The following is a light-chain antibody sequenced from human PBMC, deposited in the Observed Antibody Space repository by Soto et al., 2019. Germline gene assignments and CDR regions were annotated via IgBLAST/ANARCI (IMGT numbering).Light chain of an antibody. CDR3: SSYTRSSTLYV. CDR1: SSNIGAGYD. J-gene: IGLJ1*01. V-gene: IGLV1-40*01. CDR2: GTS. Sequence: QSVLTQPPSVPGAPGQRVTISCTGNSSNIGAGYDVHWYQQLPGTAPRLLIYGTSNRPSGVPDRFSGSKSGTSASLAITGLQAEDEADYYCSSYTRSSTLYVFGTGTKVTVL.